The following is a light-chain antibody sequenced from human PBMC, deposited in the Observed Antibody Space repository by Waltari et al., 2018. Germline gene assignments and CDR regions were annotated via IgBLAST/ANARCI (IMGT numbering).Light chain of an antibody. CDR3: CSYTSSSVSYV. CDR2: EVS. V-gene: IGLV2-14*01. CDR1: SSDVVAYDS. J-gene: IGLJ1*01. Sequence: QSALTQPASVSGSPGQSIALSCTGTSSDVVAYDSVSWYQQHPGKAPKLVIYEVSNRPSGVSNRFSGSRSGNTASLTISGLQAEDEADYYCCSYTSSSVSYVFGTGTRVTVL.